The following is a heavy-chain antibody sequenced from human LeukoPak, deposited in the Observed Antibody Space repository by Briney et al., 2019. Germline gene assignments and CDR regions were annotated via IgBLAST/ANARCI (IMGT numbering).Heavy chain of an antibody. CDR3: AGVGSSPRNQNWFDP. D-gene: IGHD1-26*01. V-gene: IGHV4-59*01. Sequence: SETLSLTCTVSGGSISSYYWSWIRQPPGKGLEWIGYIYHSGSTNYNPSLKSRVTISVDTSKNQFSLKLSSVTAADTAVYYCAGVGSSPRNQNWFDPWGQGTLVTVSS. CDR2: IYHSGST. J-gene: IGHJ5*02. CDR1: GGSISSYY.